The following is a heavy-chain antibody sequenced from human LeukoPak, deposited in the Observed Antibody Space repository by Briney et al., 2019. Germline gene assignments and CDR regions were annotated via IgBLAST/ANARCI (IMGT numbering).Heavy chain of an antibody. CDR2: IYHSGST. CDR3: AREVRDFDILTGYYKRYFDY. Sequence: SETLSLTCAVSGGSISRGGYSWSWIRQPPGRGLEWIGDIYHSGSTYHNPSLKNPVTISLDRSKNQFSLKLSSVTAADTAVYYCAREVRDFDILTGYYKRYFDYWGQGTLVTVSS. CDR1: GGSISRGGYS. J-gene: IGHJ4*02. D-gene: IGHD3-9*01. V-gene: IGHV4-30-2*01.